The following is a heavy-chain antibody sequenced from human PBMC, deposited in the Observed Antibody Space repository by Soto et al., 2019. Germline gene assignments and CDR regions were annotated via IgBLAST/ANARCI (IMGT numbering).Heavy chain of an antibody. J-gene: IGHJ5*02. CDR3: ARDRVSSSWSYNWFDP. D-gene: IGHD6-13*01. Sequence: PGGSLRLSCAASGFTFSSYAMHWVRQAPGKGLEWVAVISYDGSNKYYADSVKGRFTISRDNSKNTLYLQMNSLRAEDTAVYYCARDRVSSSWSYNWFDPWGQGTLVTVSS. CDR2: ISYDGSNK. CDR1: GFTFSSYA. V-gene: IGHV3-30-3*01.